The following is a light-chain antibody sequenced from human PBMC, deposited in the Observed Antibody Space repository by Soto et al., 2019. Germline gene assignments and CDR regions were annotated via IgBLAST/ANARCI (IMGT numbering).Light chain of an antibody. CDR2: KDT. J-gene: IGLJ2*01. CDR1: ALPKPS. V-gene: IGLV3-25*03. CDR3: QSADSGATYVI. Sequence: SYELTQPPSVSVSPGQTARITCSGNALPKPSVSWYQQKPGQAPILVIYKDTERPSRIPERFSASSSGTTVTLTISGVQAEDEADYYSQSADSGATYVIFGGGTKLTVL.